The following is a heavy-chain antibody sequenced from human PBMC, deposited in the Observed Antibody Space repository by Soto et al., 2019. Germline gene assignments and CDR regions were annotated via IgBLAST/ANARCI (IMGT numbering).Heavy chain of an antibody. CDR1: GGSFSGDY. V-gene: IGHV4-34*01. CDR2: INHSGSA. J-gene: IGHJ5*02. D-gene: IGHD3-9*01. Sequence: PSETLSLTCAVYGGSFSGDYWSWIRQPPGKGLEWIGEINHSGSANHNPSLKSRVTMSVDTSKNQVSLKLTSVTAADAGVYYCARDDYYDSNNWFDPWGQGILVTVSS. CDR3: ARDDYYDSNNWFDP.